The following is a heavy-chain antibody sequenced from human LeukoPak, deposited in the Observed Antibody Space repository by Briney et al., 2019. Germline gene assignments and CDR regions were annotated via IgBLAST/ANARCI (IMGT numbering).Heavy chain of an antibody. D-gene: IGHD3-10*01. V-gene: IGHV3-11*01. J-gene: IGHJ4*02. CDR1: GFTFSDYY. Sequence: GGSLRLSCAASGFTFSDYYMNWIRQAPGKELEWVSYISSSGSTIYYADSVKGRFTISRDNAKYSLYLQMNSLRAEDTAVYYCARDSTAGYYYGSGSYYYYFDYWGQGTLVTVSS. CDR2: ISSSGSTI. CDR3: ARDSTAGYYYGSGSYYYYFDY.